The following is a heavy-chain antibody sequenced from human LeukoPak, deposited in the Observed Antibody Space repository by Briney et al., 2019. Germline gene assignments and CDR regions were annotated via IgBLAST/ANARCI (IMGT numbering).Heavy chain of an antibody. CDR3: ARGPATALCDY. V-gene: IGHV3-74*01. Sequence: PGGSLRLSCAASGXTFRNYWMHWVRQAPGKGRVWVSRIESDGSSTTYADSVKGRFTISRDNAKNTLYLQMNSLGAEDTAVYYCARGPATALCDYWGQGTLVTASS. D-gene: IGHD2-21*02. CDR2: IESDGSST. J-gene: IGHJ4*02. CDR1: GXTFRNYW.